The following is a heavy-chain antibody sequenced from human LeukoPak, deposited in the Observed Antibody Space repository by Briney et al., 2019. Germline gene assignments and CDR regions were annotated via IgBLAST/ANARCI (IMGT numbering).Heavy chain of an antibody. CDR2: IRYDGSNK. V-gene: IGHV3-30*02. CDR1: GFTFSNFG. J-gene: IGHJ5*02. CDR3: AKVAGFSSSWYKTNWFDP. Sequence: PGGSLRLSCAASGFTFSNFGMHWVRQAPGKGLEWVAFIRYDGSNKYYADSVKGRFTISRDNSKHTLYLQMNSLRAEDTAVYYCAKVAGFSSSWYKTNWFDPWGQGTLVTVSS. D-gene: IGHD6-13*01.